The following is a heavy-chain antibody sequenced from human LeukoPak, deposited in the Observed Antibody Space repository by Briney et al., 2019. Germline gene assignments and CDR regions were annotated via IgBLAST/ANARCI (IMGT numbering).Heavy chain of an antibody. Sequence: GGSLRLSCAASGFTVSANYMSWVRQAPGKGLEWVSVIYSGGSTYYADSVKGRLTISRDNSKNTLYLQMNSLRAEDTAVYYCAKDRAAYCGGDCYSYYYYYMDVWGKGTTVTVSS. D-gene: IGHD2-21*01. V-gene: IGHV3-53*01. CDR1: GFTVSANY. J-gene: IGHJ6*03. CDR2: IYSGGST. CDR3: AKDRAAYCGGDCYSYYYYYMDV.